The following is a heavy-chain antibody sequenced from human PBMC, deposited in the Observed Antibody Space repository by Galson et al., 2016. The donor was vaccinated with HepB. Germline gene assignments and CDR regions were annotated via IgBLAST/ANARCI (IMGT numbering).Heavy chain of an antibody. CDR1: GFTFSSYG. V-gene: IGHV3-33*01. CDR2: IWYDGSNK. J-gene: IGHJ3*02. D-gene: IGHD6-19*01. CDR3: ARDAPVAVTAFDI. Sequence: SLRLSCAASGFTFSSYGMHWVRQAPGKGLEWVAVIWYDGSNKYYADSVKGRFTISRDNSKNTLYLQMSSLRAEDMAVYYCARDAPVAVTAFDIWGQGTMVTVSS.